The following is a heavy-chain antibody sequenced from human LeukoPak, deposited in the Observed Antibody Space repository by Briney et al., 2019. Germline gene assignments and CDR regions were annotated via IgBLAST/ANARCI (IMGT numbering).Heavy chain of an antibody. CDR3: ARGSDCSSTSCFPGDYYYYYMDV. CDR2: IYYSGST. Sequence: SETLSLTCTVSGGSISSGSYYWSWIRQPAGKGLEWIGYIYYSGSTNYNPSLKSRVTISVDTSKNQFSLKLSSVTAADTAVYYCARGSDCSSTSCFPGDYYYYYMDVWGKGTTVTVSS. J-gene: IGHJ6*03. V-gene: IGHV4-61*10. D-gene: IGHD2-2*01. CDR1: GGSISSGSYY.